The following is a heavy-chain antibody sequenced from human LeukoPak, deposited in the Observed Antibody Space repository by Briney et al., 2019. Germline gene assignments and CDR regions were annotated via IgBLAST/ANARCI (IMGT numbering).Heavy chain of an antibody. J-gene: IGHJ4*02. Sequence: PSETLSLTCAVYGGSFSGYYWSWIRQPPGKGLEWIGEINHSGSTNCNPSLKSRATISVDTSKNQFSLKLSSVTAADTAVYYCARAWGSSWSFDYWGQGTLVTVSS. V-gene: IGHV4-34*01. D-gene: IGHD6-13*01. CDR3: ARAWGSSWSFDY. CDR1: GGSFSGYY. CDR2: INHSGST.